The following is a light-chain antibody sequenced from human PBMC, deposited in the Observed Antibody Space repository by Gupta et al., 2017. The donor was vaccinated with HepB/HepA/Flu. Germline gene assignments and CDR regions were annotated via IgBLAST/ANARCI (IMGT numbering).Light chain of an antibody. CDR3: AAWDVTLSGVV. J-gene: IGLJ2*01. Sequence: QSVLTQSPSASETPGQRVTISCSGSSSNIGTSFVYWYQQLPGTAPKLLIYRNNERPSGVPDRFSGSKSGTSASLAIXGXRSEDEXDYYCAAWDVTLSGVVFGGGTKLTVL. CDR2: RNN. V-gene: IGLV1-47*01. CDR1: SSNIGTSF.